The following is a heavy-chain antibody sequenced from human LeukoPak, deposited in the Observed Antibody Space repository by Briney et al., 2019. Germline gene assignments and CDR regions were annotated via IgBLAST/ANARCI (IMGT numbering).Heavy chain of an antibody. Sequence: SETLSLTCTVSGYSISSGYYWGWIRQPPGKGLEWIGSIYHSGSTYYNPSLKSRVTISVDTSKNQFSLKLSSVTAADTAVYYCARDHYPYYDFWSGYPYKANWFDSWGQGTLVTVSS. D-gene: IGHD3-3*01. CDR1: GYSISSGYY. CDR3: ARDHYPYYDFWSGYPYKANWFDS. V-gene: IGHV4-38-2*02. J-gene: IGHJ5*01. CDR2: IYHSGST.